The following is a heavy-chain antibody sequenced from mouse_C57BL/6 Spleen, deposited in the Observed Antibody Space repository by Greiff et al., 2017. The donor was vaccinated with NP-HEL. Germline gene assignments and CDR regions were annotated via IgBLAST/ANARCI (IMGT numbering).Heavy chain of an antibody. D-gene: IGHD1-1*02. CDR1: GYTFTSYW. Sequence: QVQLQQPGAELVRPGSSVKLSCKASGYTFTSYWMHWVKQRPIQGLEWIGNIDPSDSETPYNQKFKDKATLTVDKSSSTAYMQLSSLTSEDSAVYYCARSGYGGYYGGWGQGTTLTVST. V-gene: IGHV1-52*01. J-gene: IGHJ2*01. CDR2: IDPSDSET. CDR3: ARSGYGGYYGG.